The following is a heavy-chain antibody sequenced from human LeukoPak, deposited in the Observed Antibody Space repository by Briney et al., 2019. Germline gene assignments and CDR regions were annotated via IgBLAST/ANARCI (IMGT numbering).Heavy chain of an antibody. D-gene: IGHD6-13*01. V-gene: IGHV4-39*07. CDR2: IYYSGSP. Sequence: SETLSLTCTVSGGSISSSSYYWGWTRQPPGKGLEWIGSIYYSGSPYYNPSLKSRVTISVETSKNEFSLKLRSVTAADTAVYYCARVTGYRIEDYFDYWGQGTLVTVSS. J-gene: IGHJ4*02. CDR1: GGSISSSSYY. CDR3: ARVTGYRIEDYFDY.